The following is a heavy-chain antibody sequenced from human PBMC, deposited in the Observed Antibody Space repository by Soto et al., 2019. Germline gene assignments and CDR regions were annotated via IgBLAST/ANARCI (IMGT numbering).Heavy chain of an antibody. CDR1: GFSLTTSAVA. Sequence: QITLKESGPTVVKPTQTLTLTCNVSGFSLTTSAVAVGWIRQPPGKALEWLTLLYWDDDKRYCPSLKSRLTITRDTSKNQVVLTMTNMDPVDTATYYCASLMGSMWWGDWCQGAVVTVSS. CDR3: ASLMGSMWWGD. D-gene: IGHD2-21*01. CDR2: LYWDDDK. J-gene: IGHJ4*02. V-gene: IGHV2-5*02.